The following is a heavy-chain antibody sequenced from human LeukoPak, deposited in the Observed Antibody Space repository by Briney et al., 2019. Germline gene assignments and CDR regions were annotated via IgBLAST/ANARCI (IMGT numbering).Heavy chain of an antibody. D-gene: IGHD3-22*01. CDR3: AKVVNSGYYYYSDY. CDR1: GFTFSSYA. V-gene: IGHV3-48*04. Sequence: PGGSLRLSCAASGFTFSSYAMSWVRQAPEKGLEWVSYISSSGSTIYYADSVKGRFTISRDNAKNSLYLQMNSLRAEDTAVYYCAKVVNSGYYYYSDYWGQGTLVTVSS. J-gene: IGHJ4*02. CDR2: ISSSGSTI.